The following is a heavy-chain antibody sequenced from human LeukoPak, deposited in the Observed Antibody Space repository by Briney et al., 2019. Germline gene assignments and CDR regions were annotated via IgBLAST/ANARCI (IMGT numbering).Heavy chain of an antibody. CDR3: ARGVHDIAVAGHFDY. J-gene: IGHJ4*02. Sequence: PGGSLRLSCAASGFTFSDYSMNWIRQAPGKGLEWVSYISSSGSTIYYADSVKGRFTISRDYAKNSLYLQMNSLRAEDTAVYYCARGVHDIAVAGHFDYWGQGTLVTVSS. CDR1: GFTFSDYS. D-gene: IGHD6-19*01. CDR2: ISSSGSTI. V-gene: IGHV3-11*01.